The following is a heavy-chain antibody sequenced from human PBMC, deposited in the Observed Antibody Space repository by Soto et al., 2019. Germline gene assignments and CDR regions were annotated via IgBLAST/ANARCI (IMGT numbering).Heavy chain of an antibody. V-gene: IGHV3-30*18. Sequence: GLCLRLSCPPSAFTSSNYGLHWVRPPPNRRLEWVAFILYDGGNKNYGESVKGRFTISRDTSKNTLYMQVSSLRAEDTAVYYCAKSRDDYYSYFYYHMDDWGQGTTVTVSS. D-gene: IGHD2-21*02. J-gene: IGHJ6*02. CDR3: AKSRDDYYSYFYYHMDD. CDR1: AFTSSNYG. CDR2: ILYDGGNK.